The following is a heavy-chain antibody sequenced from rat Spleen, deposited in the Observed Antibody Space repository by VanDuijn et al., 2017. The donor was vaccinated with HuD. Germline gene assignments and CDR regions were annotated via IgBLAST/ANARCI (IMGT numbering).Heavy chain of an antibody. D-gene: IGHD1-6*01. J-gene: IGHJ4*01. CDR2: ISSRSGT. CDR3: AMYTTDYVLDA. V-gene: IGHV5-62*01. CDR1: GFRFSSYG. Sequence: VQVVEAGGGLVQTGKSLKLSCSASGFRFSSYGMHWIRQAPGKVLDWSDYISSRSGTVYANAVKGRCTISRDHAKNTLYLQLNSLNSEDTAIYYCAMYTTDYVLDAWGQGASVTVSS.